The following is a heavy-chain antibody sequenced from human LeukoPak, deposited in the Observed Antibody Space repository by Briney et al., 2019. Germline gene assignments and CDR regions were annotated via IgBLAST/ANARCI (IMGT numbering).Heavy chain of an antibody. J-gene: IGHJ4*02. D-gene: IGHD3-3*01. V-gene: IGHV4-4*07. Sequence: PSETLSLTCTVSGGSISSYFWSWIRQPAGKGLEWIGRIYTSGSTNYNPSLKSRVTISADKSTNQFSLKLSSVTAADTAVYYCARDRFGDLNCFDYWGQGTLVTVSS. CDR1: GGSISSYF. CDR3: ARDRFGDLNCFDY. CDR2: IYTSGST.